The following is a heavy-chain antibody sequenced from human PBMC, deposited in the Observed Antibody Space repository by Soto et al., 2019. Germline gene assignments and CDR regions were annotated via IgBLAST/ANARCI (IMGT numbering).Heavy chain of an antibody. Sequence: QVQLVESGGGLVKPGGSLRLSCVASGFTFSDYYMTWIRQAPGKGLDWVSYITTSGGTIYSADSVKGRFTISRDNAKNSLYLQMTRLRAEDTAVYYCGRHHRSGGNAFDIWGQGTRVTVSS. J-gene: IGHJ3*02. D-gene: IGHD3-16*01. CDR2: ITTSGGTI. CDR1: GFTFSDYY. V-gene: IGHV3-11*01. CDR3: GRHHRSGGNAFDI.